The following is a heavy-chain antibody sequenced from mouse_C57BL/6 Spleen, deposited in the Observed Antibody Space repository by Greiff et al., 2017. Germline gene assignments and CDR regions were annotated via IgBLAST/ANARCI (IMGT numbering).Heavy chain of an antibody. D-gene: IGHD5-1*01. CDR3: TREGSNYAMDY. CDR2: IDPETGGT. V-gene: IGHV1-15*01. Sequence: QVQLQQSGAELVRPGASVTLSCKASGYTFTDYEMHWVKQTPVHGLEWIGAIDPETGGTAYNQKFKGKAILTADKSSSTAYMELRSLTSEDSAVYYCTREGSNYAMDYWGQGTSVTVSS. J-gene: IGHJ4*01. CDR1: GYTFTDYE.